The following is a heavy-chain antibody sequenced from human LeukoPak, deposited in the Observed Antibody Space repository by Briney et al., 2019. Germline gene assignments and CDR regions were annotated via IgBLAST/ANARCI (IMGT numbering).Heavy chain of an antibody. V-gene: IGHV3-23*01. D-gene: IGHD3-22*01. CDR3: AKGGKWLLPTDNAFDI. CDR2: VSGSGGST. J-gene: IGHJ3*02. Sequence: AXSGLMFSNXXXXWVRQAPGKGXXXXSGVSGSGGSTYNADSVKGRFTMSRDNSRNTVYLQMNGLRAEDTAVYYCAKGGKWLLPTDNAFDIWGQGTMVTVSS. CDR1: GLMFSNXX.